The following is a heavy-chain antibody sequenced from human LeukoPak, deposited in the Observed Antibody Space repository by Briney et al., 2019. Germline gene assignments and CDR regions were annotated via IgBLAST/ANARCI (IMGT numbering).Heavy chain of an antibody. V-gene: IGHV3-23*01. J-gene: IGHJ3*02. D-gene: IGHD3-22*01. CDR3: AKSWRYYDSSNYYAFDI. CDR2: SGDNT. CDR1: GFTFRSYA. Sequence: PGGSLRLSCEASGFTFRSYAMYWVRQAPGKGLEWVSSSGDNTRYADSVKGRFTISRDNSKNTLDLQMNGLRAEDTAVYYCAKSWRYYDSSNYYAFDIWGQGTMVTVSS.